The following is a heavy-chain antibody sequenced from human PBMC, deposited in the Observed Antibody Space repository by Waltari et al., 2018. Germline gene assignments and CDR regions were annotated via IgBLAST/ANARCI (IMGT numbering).Heavy chain of an antibody. CDR2: MSYDGGNE. Sequence: QVQLVESGGGVVQPGGSLRLSCAASGFTFSSSVMHWVRQAPGKGLEWVAAMSYDGGNEFYADSVKGRFTVSRDSSKNTLYLQMNSLRAEDTAVYYCGREDYGSGADAFDIWGQGTTVTVSS. CDR3: GREDYGSGADAFDI. V-gene: IGHV3-30*01. CDR1: GFTFSSSV. J-gene: IGHJ3*02. D-gene: IGHD2-15*01.